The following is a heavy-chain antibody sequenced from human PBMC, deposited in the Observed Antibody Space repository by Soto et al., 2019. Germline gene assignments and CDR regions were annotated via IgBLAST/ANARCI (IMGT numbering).Heavy chain of an antibody. V-gene: IGHV1-3*01. J-gene: IGHJ4*02. CDR3: ARAPNNIVVVVAASDY. D-gene: IGHD2-15*01. Sequence: ASVKVSCKASGYTFTSYAMHWVRQAPGQRLEWMGWINAGNGNTKYSQKFQGRVTITRDTSASTAYMELSSLRSEDTAVYYCARAPNNIVVVVAASDYWGQGTLVTVSS. CDR2: INAGNGNT. CDR1: GYTFTSYA.